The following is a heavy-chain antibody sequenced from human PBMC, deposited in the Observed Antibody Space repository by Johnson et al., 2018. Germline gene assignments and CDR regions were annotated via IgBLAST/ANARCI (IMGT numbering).Heavy chain of an antibody. D-gene: IGHD1-1*01. J-gene: IGHJ3*02. CDR1: GYTFTSYD. CDR3: ARGERSVGMGPDAFDI. CDR2: MNPNSGNT. Sequence: QVQLVQSGAEVKKPGASVKVSCKASGYTFTSYDINWVRQATGQGLEWMGWMNPNSGNTGYAQKFQGRVTMTRNTSISTAYMELSSLRSEDTAVYYCARGERSVGMGPDAFDIWGQGTMVTVSS. V-gene: IGHV1-8*01.